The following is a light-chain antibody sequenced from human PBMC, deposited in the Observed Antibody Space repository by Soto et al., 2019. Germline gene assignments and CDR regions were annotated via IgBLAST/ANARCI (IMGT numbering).Light chain of an antibody. J-gene: IGLJ3*02. Sequence: QSVLTQPPSVSGAPGQRVTVSCTGNSSNIGSVYDVHWYQQLSGSPPTLLISVNTNRPSGVPVRFSGSKSGASASLVIAGLQADDEGTYFCQSYDSSLSAWVFGGGTKLTVL. CDR2: VNT. V-gene: IGLV1-40*03. CDR1: SSNIGSVYD. CDR3: QSYDSSLSAWV.